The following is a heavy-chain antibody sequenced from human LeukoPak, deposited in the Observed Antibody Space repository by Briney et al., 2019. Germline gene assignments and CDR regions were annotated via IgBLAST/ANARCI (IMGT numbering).Heavy chain of an antibody. J-gene: IGHJ4*02. CDR3: TRGYCSGGSCFAFDY. D-gene: IGHD2-15*01. CDR1: GFTFDDYG. V-gene: IGHV3-20*04. Sequence: GRSLRLSCAASGFTFDDYGMGWVRQAPGKGLEWVSGINWNGGSIGYADSVKGRFTVSRDDAKNSLYLQMTSLRAEDTALYYCTRGYCSGGSCFAFDYWGQGTLVTVSS. CDR2: INWNGGSI.